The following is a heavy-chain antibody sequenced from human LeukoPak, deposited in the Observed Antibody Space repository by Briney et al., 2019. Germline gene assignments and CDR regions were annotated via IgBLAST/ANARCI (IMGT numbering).Heavy chain of an antibody. Sequence: SETLSLTCAVYGGSFSGYYWSWIRQPPGKGLEWIGEINHSGSTNYNPSLKSRVTISVDTSKNQFSLKLSSVTAADTAVYYCARHVVDDYGDYGGWFDPWGQGTLVTVSS. CDR3: ARHVVDDYGDYGGWFDP. D-gene: IGHD4-17*01. CDR2: INHSGST. V-gene: IGHV4-34*01. J-gene: IGHJ5*02. CDR1: GGSFSGYY.